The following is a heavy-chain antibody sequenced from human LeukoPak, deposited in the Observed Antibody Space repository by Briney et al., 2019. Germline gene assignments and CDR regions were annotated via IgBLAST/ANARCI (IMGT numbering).Heavy chain of an antibody. Sequence: PSETLSLTCAVSGYSISSGYYWGWIRQPPGKGPEWIGSIYHSGSTYYNPSLKSRVTISVDTSKNQFSLKLSSVTAADTAVYYCARDYPQFDPWGQGTLVTVSS. CDR2: IYHSGST. V-gene: IGHV4-38-2*02. J-gene: IGHJ5*02. CDR3: ARDYPQFDP. CDR1: GYSISSGYY.